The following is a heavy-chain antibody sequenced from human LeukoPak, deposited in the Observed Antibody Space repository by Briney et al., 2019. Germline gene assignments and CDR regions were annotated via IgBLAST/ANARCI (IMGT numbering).Heavy chain of an antibody. D-gene: IGHD3-10*01. CDR3: ARADGSGSPIDY. CDR2: IHYSGST. J-gene: IGHJ4*02. CDR1: GGSISRYY. V-gene: IGHV4-59*01. Sequence: PSETLSLTCTVSGGSISRYYWNWIRQPPGKGLEWIGYIHYSGSTNYNPSLKSRVTISVDTSKNQFSLKLSSVTAADTAVYYCARADGSGSPIDYWGRGTLVTVSS.